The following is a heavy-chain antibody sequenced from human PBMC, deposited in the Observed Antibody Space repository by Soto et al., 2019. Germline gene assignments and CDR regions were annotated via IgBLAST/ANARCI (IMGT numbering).Heavy chain of an antibody. D-gene: IGHD4-17*01. Sequence: GGSLRLSCAASGFTFSSYAMSWVRQAPGKGLEWVSAISGSGGSTYYADSVKGRFTISRDNSKNTLYLQMNSLRAEDTAVYYCAKSLYMTTVTTLEWWKLGYYYYGMDVWGQGTTVTVSS. CDR3: AKSLYMTTVTTLEWWKLGYYYYGMDV. J-gene: IGHJ6*02. CDR2: ISGSGGST. CDR1: GFTFSSYA. V-gene: IGHV3-23*01.